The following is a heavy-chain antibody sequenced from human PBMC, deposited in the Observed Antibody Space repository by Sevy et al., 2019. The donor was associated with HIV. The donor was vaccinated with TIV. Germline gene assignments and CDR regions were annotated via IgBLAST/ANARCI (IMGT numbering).Heavy chain of an antibody. J-gene: IGHJ4*02. CDR1: GFTFSSYG. CDR3: ANDQSAASTSDIVVVVAAPFDY. D-gene: IGHD2-15*01. V-gene: IGHV3-30*18. CDR2: ISYDGSNK. Sequence: GGSLRLSCAASGFTFSSYGMHWVRQAPGKGLEWVAVISYDGSNKYYADSVKGRFTISRDNSKNTLYLQMNSLRAEDTAVYYCANDQSAASTSDIVVVVAAPFDYWGQGTLVTVSS.